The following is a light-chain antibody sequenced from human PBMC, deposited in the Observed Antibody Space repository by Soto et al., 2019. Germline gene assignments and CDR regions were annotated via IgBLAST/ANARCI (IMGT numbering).Light chain of an antibody. CDR2: EVS. J-gene: IGLJ3*02. CDR1: SSDVGGYNY. V-gene: IGLV2-14*01. CDR3: SSYTSSSTLG. Sequence: QSVLTQPASVSGSPGQSITISCTGTSSDVGGYNYVSWYQQHPGKAPKLMIYEVSNRPSGVSNRFSGSKSGNTASLTISGRQAEDEADYYCSSYTSSSTLGFGGGTKLTVL.